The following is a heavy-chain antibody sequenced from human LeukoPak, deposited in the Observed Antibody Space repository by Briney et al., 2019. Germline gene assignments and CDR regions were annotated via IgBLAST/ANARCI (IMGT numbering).Heavy chain of an antibody. D-gene: IGHD3-22*01. CDR2: ISSSGSTI. Sequence: PGGSLRLSCAASGFTFSSYEMNWVRQAPGKGLEWVSYISSSGSTIYYADSVKGRFTISRDNAKNSLYLQMNSLRAEDTAVHYCARWIDYYDSSGYYGFDYWGQGTLVTVSS. J-gene: IGHJ4*02. CDR3: ARWIDYYDSSGYYGFDY. CDR1: GFTFSSYE. V-gene: IGHV3-48*03.